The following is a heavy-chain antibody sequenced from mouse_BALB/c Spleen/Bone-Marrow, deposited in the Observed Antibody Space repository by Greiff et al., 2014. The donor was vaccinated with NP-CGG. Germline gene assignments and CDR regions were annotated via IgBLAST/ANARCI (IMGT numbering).Heavy chain of an antibody. CDR1: GFNIKDTY. D-gene: IGHD1-1*01. CDR2: IDPANGNT. V-gene: IGHV14-3*02. Sequence: VQLQQSGAALVKPGASVKLSCTASGFNIKDTYVHWVKQRPEQGLEWIGRIDPANGNTKYDPKFQGKATITADTSSNTAYLQLSSLTSEDTAVYYCANYYYGSHFDYWGQGTTLTVSS. J-gene: IGHJ2*01. CDR3: ANYYYGSHFDY.